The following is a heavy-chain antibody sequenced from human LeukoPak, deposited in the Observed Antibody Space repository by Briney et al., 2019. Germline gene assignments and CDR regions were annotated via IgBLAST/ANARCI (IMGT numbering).Heavy chain of an antibody. CDR3: ARGRYYFEY. V-gene: IGHV3-74*01. CDR2: INSDGSST. D-gene: IGHD4-17*01. Sequence: GGSLRLSCAASGFTFNTYWMHWVRQAPGKGLVWVSRINSDGSSTTYADSVKGRFTISRDNAKNTLYLQMNNLRAEDTAVYYCARGRYYFEYWGQGTLVTVSS. CDR1: GFTFNTYW. J-gene: IGHJ4*02.